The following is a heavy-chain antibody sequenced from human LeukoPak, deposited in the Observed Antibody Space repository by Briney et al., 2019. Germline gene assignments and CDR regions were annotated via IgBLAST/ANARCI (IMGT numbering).Heavy chain of an antibody. Sequence: GGPLRLSCVASGFTFSDYYMGWIRQAPGKGLEWVSYISGSSINMYNADSVKGRLTISRDNAKNSLYLQMNSLRADDTAVYYCMRSTVASCRWFGPWGQGALVIVSS. CDR1: GFTFSDYY. CDR3: MRSTVASCRWFGP. D-gene: IGHD3-16*02. V-gene: IGHV3-11*01. CDR2: ISGSSINM. J-gene: IGHJ5*02.